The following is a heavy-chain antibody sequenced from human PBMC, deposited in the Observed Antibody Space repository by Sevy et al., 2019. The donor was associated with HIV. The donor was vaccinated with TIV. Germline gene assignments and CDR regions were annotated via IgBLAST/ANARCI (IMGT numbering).Heavy chain of an antibody. V-gene: IGHV3-49*03. CDR2: ITRNCYEAYGGTI. CDR3: TRGLATADTPEYYFDY. CDR1: GFTFDDYA. J-gene: IGHJ4*02. Sequence: GGSLRLSCTTSGFTFDDYAVSWFRQAPGKGLEWVAFITRNCYEAYGGTIDYAESVKGRFIISRDDSKSIAFLQMNSLKPEDTAVYYGTRGLATADTPEYYFDYWGQGTLVTVSS. D-gene: IGHD5-12*01.